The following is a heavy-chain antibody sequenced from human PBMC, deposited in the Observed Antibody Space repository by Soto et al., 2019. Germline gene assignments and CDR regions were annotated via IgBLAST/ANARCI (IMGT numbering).Heavy chain of an antibody. CDR3: ASSYGSGYRAFDY. D-gene: IGHD3-10*01. CDR1: GDTFSFYS. Sequence: QVQLVQSGAEVKKPGSSVKVSCKASGDTFSFYSINWVRQAPGLGLERMGRINPILRMSNYAQRFQGRVTMTADKSTSTAYMELSSLRSEDTAMYYCASSYGSGYRAFDYWGQGALVTVSS. V-gene: IGHV1-69*02. J-gene: IGHJ4*02. CDR2: INPILRMS.